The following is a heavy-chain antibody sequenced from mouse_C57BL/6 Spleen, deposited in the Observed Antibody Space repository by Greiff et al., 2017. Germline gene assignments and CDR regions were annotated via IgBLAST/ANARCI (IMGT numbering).Heavy chain of an antibody. D-gene: IGHD1-1*01. J-gene: IGHJ4*01. CDR3: ARRTTVGTKDAMDY. CDR1: GFTFSDYG. CDR2: ISSGSSTL. Sequence: EVMLVESGGGLVKPGGSLTLSCAASGFTFSDYGMHWVRQAPEKGLEWVAYISSGSSTLYYAATVKGRFTISRAPAKNSLFLQMTSLRSENTAMYCCARRTTVGTKDAMDYWGQGTSVTVSS. V-gene: IGHV5-17*01.